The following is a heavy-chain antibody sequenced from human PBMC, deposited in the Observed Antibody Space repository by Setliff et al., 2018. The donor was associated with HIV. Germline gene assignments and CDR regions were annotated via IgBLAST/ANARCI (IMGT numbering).Heavy chain of an antibody. D-gene: IGHD3-9*01. CDR1: GGTFSSYA. CDR2: IIPIFGTA. J-gene: IGHJ4*02. Sequence: VASVKVSCKASGGTFSSYAISWVRQAPGQGLEWMGGIIPIFGTANYAQKFQGRVTITADESTSTAYMELSSLRSEDTAVYYCARASNFDWVQYYFDYWGQGTLVTVS. CDR3: ARASNFDWVQYYFDY. V-gene: IGHV1-69*13.